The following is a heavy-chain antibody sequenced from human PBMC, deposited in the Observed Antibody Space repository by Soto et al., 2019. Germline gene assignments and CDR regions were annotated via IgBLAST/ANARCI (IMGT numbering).Heavy chain of an antibody. D-gene: IGHD1-1*01. CDR3: VGGLYIFDF. CDR2: ISGGSP. Sequence: EVQLLESGGGLVQPGGSLRLSCAASGFTFSTYAMSWVRQAPGKGLEWVSGISGGSPYYEDSVRGRFTVSRDPSKSPLYLQVNSLSAEDTAVYYCVGGLYIFDFWGQGTPVTVSS. V-gene: IGHV3-23*01. J-gene: IGHJ4*02. CDR1: GFTFSTYA.